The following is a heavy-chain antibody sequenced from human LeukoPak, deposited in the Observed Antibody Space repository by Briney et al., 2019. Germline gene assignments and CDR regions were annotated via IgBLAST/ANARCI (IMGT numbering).Heavy chain of an antibody. D-gene: IGHD4-17*01. CDR2: ISYDGSNK. J-gene: IGHJ4*02. V-gene: IGHV3-30*04. CDR3: ARVDGDYGPFDY. Sequence: TEGSLRLSCAASGFTFSSYAMHWVRQAPGKGLEWVAVISYDGSNKYYADSVKGRFTISRDNSKNTLYLQMNSLRAEDTAVYYCARVDGDYGPFDYWGQGTLVTVSS. CDR1: GFTFSSYA.